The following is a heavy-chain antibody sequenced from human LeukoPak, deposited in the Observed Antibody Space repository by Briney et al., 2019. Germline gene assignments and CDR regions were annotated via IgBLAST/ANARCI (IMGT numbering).Heavy chain of an antibody. V-gene: IGHV4-61*02. CDR2: IYTSGST. CDR1: GGSISSGSYY. CDR3: ARDGGRVSAASNWFDP. D-gene: IGHD2-2*01. J-gene: IGHJ5*02. Sequence: SETLSLTCTVSGGSISSGSYYWSWIRQPAGKGLEWIGRIYTSGSTNYNPSLKSRVTISVDTSKNQISLKLSSVTAADTAVYYCARDGGRVSAASNWFDPWGQGTLVTVSS.